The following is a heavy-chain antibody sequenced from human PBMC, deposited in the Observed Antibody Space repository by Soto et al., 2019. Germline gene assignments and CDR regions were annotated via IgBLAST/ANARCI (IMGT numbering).Heavy chain of an antibody. V-gene: IGHV3-48*02. Sequence: GGSLRLSCAASGFTFSSYSMNWVRQAPGKGLEWVSYISSSSSTIYYADSVKGRFTISRDNAKNSLYLQMNSLRDEDTAVYYCARVGPTPITIFGVVISDYYYYYGMDVRGQGTTVTVSS. CDR2: ISSSSSTI. J-gene: IGHJ6*02. CDR3: ARVGPTPITIFGVVISDYYYYYGMDV. CDR1: GFTFSSYS. D-gene: IGHD3-3*01.